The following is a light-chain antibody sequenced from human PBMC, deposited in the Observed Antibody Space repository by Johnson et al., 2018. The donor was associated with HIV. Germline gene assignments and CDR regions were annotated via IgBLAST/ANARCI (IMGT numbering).Light chain of an antibody. CDR2: DNN. Sequence: QSVLTQPPSVSAAPGQTVTISCSGSSSNVGSSFVSWYRQVPGTAPKLLIYDNNKRPSGIPDRFSGSKSGTSATLGITRLQTGDEADSYCGTWEPNLRAGYVFGAGTKVTVL. J-gene: IGLJ1*01. V-gene: IGLV1-51*01. CDR3: GTWEPNLRAGYV. CDR1: SSNVGSSF.